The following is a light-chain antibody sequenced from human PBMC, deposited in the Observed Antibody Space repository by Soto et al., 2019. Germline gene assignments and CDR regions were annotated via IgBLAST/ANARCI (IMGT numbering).Light chain of an antibody. Sequence: QSALTQPASVSRSPGQSITISCIGTSSDVGGYNYVSWYQHHPGKVPKLMIYDVNNRPSGVSNRFSGSKSGNTASLTISGLQAEDEADYYCSSYTTSTTLVVFGGGTKLTVL. V-gene: IGLV2-14*03. CDR2: DVN. CDR3: SSYTTSTTLVV. J-gene: IGLJ2*01. CDR1: SSDVGGYNY.